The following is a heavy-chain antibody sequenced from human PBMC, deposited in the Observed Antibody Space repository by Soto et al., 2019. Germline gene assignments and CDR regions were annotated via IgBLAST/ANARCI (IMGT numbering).Heavy chain of an antibody. D-gene: IGHD2-2*01. CDR2: IKQDGSEK. CDR3: ARDVGYCSSTSCYDAFDI. V-gene: IGHV3-7*01. J-gene: IGHJ3*02. CDR1: GFTFSSYW. Sequence: GGSLRLSCAASGFTFSSYWMSWVRQAPGKGQERVANIKQDGSEKYYVDSVKGRFTISRDNAKNSLYLQMNSLRAEDTAVYYCARDVGYCSSTSCYDAFDIWGQGTMVTVSS.